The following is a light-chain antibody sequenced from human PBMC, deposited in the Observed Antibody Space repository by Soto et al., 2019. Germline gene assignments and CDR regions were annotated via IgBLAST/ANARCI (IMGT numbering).Light chain of an antibody. CDR1: ECVSAD. J-gene: IGKJ1*01. CDR2: RAS. V-gene: IGKV3-15*01. CDR3: QQYYNWPPWT. Sequence: IVLTQSPANLSVSPGERATLSCRASECVSADLAWYQQKPGRASSRLIYRASTRAAGVSARISGSGSGTEFTLSISSLQPEDSAVYYCQQYYNWPPWTFGQGTKVDIK.